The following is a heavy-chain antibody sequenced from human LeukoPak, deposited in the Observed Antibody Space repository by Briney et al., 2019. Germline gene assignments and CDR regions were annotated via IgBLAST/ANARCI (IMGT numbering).Heavy chain of an antibody. J-gene: IGHJ4*02. CDR3: AHSITMVRGVPYYFDY. CDR2: IYWDDDK. D-gene: IGHD3-10*01. Sequence: SGPTLVNPTQTLTLTCAFSGFSLSTSGVGVGWIRQPPGKALEWLALIYWDDDKRYSPSLKSRLTITKDTSKNQVVLTMTNMDPVDAATYYCAHSITMVRGVPYYFDYWGQGTLVTVSS. V-gene: IGHV2-5*02. CDR1: GFSLSTSGVG.